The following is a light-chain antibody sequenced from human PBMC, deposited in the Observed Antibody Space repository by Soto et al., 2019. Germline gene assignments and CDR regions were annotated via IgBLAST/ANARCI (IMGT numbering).Light chain of an antibody. V-gene: IGLV2-11*03. CDR3: CSYAGASGYV. Sequence: VSGSPGQSVTISCTGTSSDVGGYDHVSWYQQYPDRAPKLLIYNVNNRPSGVPDRFSGSKSGNTASLTISGLQIDDEADYYCCSYAGASGYVFGIGTKVTVL. J-gene: IGLJ1*01. CDR2: NVN. CDR1: SSDVGGYDH.